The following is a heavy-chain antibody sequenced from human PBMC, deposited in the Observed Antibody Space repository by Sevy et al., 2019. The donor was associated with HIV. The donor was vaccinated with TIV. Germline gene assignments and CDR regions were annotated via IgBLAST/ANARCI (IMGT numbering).Heavy chain of an antibody. J-gene: IGHJ6*02. D-gene: IGHD2-15*01. Sequence: ASVKVSCKVSGYRLIEVSMHWVRQAPGKGLEWMGHLDPEDGETIYAQNFQGRVTMTEDTSTDTADMEVSSLRSEDTAVDYCAADRGEDYCSGNSCQRYDYYGLDVWGQGTTVTVSS. CDR1: GYRLIEVS. V-gene: IGHV1-24*01. CDR2: LDPEDGET. CDR3: AADRGEDYCSGNSCQRYDYYGLDV.